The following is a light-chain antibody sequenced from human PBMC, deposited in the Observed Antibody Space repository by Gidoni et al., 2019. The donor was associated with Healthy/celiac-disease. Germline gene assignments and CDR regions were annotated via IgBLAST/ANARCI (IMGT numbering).Light chain of an antibody. CDR2: AAS. CDR3: QQLNRYPA. Sequence: DIQLTQSPSFLSASVGDRVTITCRASQGISSYFACDQQKPGKAPKLLIYAASTLQSGVPSRFSGSGSGTEFTLTLSSLQPEDFATYDCQQLNRYPAFGGGTKVEIK. CDR1: QGISSY. V-gene: IGKV1-9*01. J-gene: IGKJ4*02.